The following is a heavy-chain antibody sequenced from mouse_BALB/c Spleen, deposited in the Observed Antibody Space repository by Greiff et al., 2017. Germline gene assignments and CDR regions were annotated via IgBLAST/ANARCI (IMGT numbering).Heavy chain of an antibody. CDR2: ISSGGST. CDR1: GFTFSSYA. CDR3: AREDYGDYFDY. D-gene: IGHD1-1*01. V-gene: IGHV5-6-5*01. J-gene: IGHJ2*01. Sequence: EVKLVESGGGLVKPGGSLKLSCAASGFTFSSYAMSWVRQTPEKRLEWVASISSGGSTYYPDSVKGRFTISRDNARNILYLQMSSLRSEDTAMYYCAREDYGDYFDYWGQGTTLTVSS.